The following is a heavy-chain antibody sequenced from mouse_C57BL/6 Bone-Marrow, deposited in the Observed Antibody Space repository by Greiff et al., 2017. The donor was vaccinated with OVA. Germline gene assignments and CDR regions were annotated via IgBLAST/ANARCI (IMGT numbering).Heavy chain of an antibody. CDR2: INPNNGGT. CDR3: ARAYYSNCGAY. D-gene: IGHD2-5*01. V-gene: IGHV1-26*01. J-gene: IGHJ3*01. CDR1: GYTFTDYY. Sequence: EVQLQQSGPELVKPGASVKISCKASGYTFTDYYMNWVKQSHGKSLEWIGDINPNNGGTSYNQKFKGKATLTVDKSSSTAYMELRSLTSEDSAVYYCARAYYSNCGAYWGQGTLVTVSA.